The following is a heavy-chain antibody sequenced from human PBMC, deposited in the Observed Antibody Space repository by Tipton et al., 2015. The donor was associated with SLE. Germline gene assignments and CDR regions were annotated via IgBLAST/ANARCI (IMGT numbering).Heavy chain of an antibody. J-gene: IGHJ5*02. CDR2: INHSGST. CDR3: TRDSNWFDP. Sequence: TLSLTCTVSGGSVSSGSYYWSWIRQPPGKGLEWIGEINHSGSTNFNPSLKSRVTISVDTSKNQFSLKLSSVTAADTAVYYCTRDSNWFDPWGQGTLVTVSS. V-gene: IGHV4-61*01. CDR1: GGSVSSGSYY.